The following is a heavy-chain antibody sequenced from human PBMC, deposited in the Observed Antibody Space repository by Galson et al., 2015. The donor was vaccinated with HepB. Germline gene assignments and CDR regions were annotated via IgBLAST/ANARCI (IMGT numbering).Heavy chain of an antibody. J-gene: IGHJ4*02. Sequence: SLRLSCAASGFTFSSYWTHWVRQAPGKGLVWVSRIDHDGSTTDYADSVKGRFTISRDNAKNTLYLQMNSLRAGDTAVYYCARDLIGFDYWGQGTLVTVSS. CDR3: ARDLIGFDY. V-gene: IGHV3-74*01. CDR2: IDHDGSTT. CDR1: GFTFSSYW. D-gene: IGHD2-15*01.